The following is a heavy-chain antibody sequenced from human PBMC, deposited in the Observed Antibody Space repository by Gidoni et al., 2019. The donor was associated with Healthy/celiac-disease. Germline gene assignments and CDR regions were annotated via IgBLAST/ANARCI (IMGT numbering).Heavy chain of an antibody. CDR2: IIPILGIA. CDR3: ASSLRGYCSGGSCYTYYYYYYMDV. D-gene: IGHD2-15*01. CDR1: GGPFRSST. J-gene: IGHJ6*03. V-gene: IGHV1-69*02. Sequence: QVQLVQSGAEVKKPGSSVKVSCKASGGPFRSSTISWVRQAPGQGLEWMGRIIPILGIANYAQKFQGRVTITADKSTSTAYMVRSSLRSEDTAVYYCASSLRGYCSGGSCYTYYYYYYMDVWGKGTTVTVSS.